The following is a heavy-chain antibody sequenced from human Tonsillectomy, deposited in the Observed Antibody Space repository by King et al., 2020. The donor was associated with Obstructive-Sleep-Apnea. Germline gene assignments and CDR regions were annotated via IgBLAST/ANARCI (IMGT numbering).Heavy chain of an antibody. CDR1: GFTFSNYW. CDR2: IKYDGSST. Sequence: QLVQSGGGLVQPGGSLRLSCAASGFTFSNYWLHWVRQAPGKGLVWVSRIKYDGSSTNYADSVKGRFTISRDNAKNTLYLQMNSLRAEDTAVYYCVRGCDITWCHDSWGQGTLVTVSS. D-gene: IGHD2-8*02. J-gene: IGHJ4*02. V-gene: IGHV3-74*02. CDR3: VRGCDITWCHDS.